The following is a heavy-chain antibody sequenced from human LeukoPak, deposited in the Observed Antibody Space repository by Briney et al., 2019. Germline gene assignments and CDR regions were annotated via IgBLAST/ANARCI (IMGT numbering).Heavy chain of an antibody. CDR1: GGTFISYA. V-gene: IGHV1-69*13. D-gene: IGHD6-19*01. Sequence: ASVKVSCKASGGTFISYAISWVRQAPGQGLEWMGGIIPIFGTANYAQKFQGRVTITADESTSTAYMELSSLRSEDTAVYYCARAGLYSSGYGTKIIFDYWGQGTLVTVSS. CDR2: IIPIFGTA. J-gene: IGHJ4*02. CDR3: ARAGLYSSGYGTKIIFDY.